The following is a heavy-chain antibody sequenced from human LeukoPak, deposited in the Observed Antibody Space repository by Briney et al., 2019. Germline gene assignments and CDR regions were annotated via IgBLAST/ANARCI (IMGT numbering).Heavy chain of an antibody. CDR3: ARDPPLGSCSTISCPHLDY. D-gene: IGHD2-2*01. Sequence: PGGSLRLSCAASGFTFSRYSMNWVRQAPGQGLEWVSSISSNSSFIYYADSVKGRFTISRDNAKNSLYLQMNSLRAEDTAVYYCARDPPLGSCSTISCPHLDYWGQGTLVTVSS. J-gene: IGHJ4*02. V-gene: IGHV3-21*01. CDR2: ISSNSSFI. CDR1: GFTFSRYS.